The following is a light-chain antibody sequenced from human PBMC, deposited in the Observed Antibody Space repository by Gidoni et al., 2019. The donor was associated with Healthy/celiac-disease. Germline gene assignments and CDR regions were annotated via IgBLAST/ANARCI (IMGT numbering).Light chain of an antibody. CDR1: SSDFGGYNY. V-gene: IGLV2-14*03. CDR3: SSYTSSSTLV. J-gene: IGLJ1*01. Sequence: QSALTQPASVSGSPGHSITISCTGTSSDFGGYNYVPWYQQHPGKAPKLMIYDVSNRPSGVSNRFSGSKSGNTASLTISGLQAEDEADYYCSSYTSSSTLVFGTGTKVTVL. CDR2: DVS.